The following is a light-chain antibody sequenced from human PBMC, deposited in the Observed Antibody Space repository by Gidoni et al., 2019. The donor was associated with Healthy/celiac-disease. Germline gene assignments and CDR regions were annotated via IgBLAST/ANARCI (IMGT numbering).Light chain of an antibody. Sequence: EIVFTQSPATLSLSPGETATLTCRASQSVSSYLAWYQQQPGQAPRLLIDDASNRATGIPARFSGSGSGTDFTLTISSLEPEDFAVYYCQQRSNWPLTFGGGTKVEIK. CDR1: QSVSSY. CDR2: DAS. CDR3: QQRSNWPLT. J-gene: IGKJ4*01. V-gene: IGKV3-11*01.